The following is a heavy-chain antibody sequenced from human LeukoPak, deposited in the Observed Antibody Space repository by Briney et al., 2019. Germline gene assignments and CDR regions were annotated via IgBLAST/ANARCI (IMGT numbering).Heavy chain of an antibody. J-gene: IGHJ2*01. CDR3: ARGTVTTGPWYFDL. Sequence: GGSLRLSCAASGFTFSSYGMHWVRQAPGKGLEWVAVIWYDGSNKYYADSVKGRFTISRDNSKNTLYLQMNSLRAEDTAVYYCARGTVTTGPWYFDLWGRGILVTVSS. CDR1: GFTFSSYG. V-gene: IGHV3-33*01. CDR2: IWYDGSNK. D-gene: IGHD4-17*01.